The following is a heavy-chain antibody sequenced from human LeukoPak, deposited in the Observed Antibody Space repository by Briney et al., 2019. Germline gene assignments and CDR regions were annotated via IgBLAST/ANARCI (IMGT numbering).Heavy chain of an antibody. CDR2: ISYDGSNK. Sequence: PGGALGLSCAASGFTFSSYGMHWVRPAPGKGLEWAAVISYDGSNKYYADSAKGRFTISRDNSKNTLYLQMNSLRAEDTAVYYCAKVGDSSGWYGSLDIWGQGTMVTVSS. CDR3: AKVGDSSGWYGSLDI. D-gene: IGHD6-19*01. CDR1: GFTFSSYG. V-gene: IGHV3-30*18. J-gene: IGHJ3*02.